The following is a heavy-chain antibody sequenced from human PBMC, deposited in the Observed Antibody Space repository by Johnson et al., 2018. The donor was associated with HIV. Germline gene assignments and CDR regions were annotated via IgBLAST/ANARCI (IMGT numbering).Heavy chain of an antibody. CDR1: RFTFSSYA. CDR2: ISYDGNNK. J-gene: IGHJ3*02. CDR3: ARVASPAELLPWAFDI. D-gene: IGHD1-7*01. V-gene: IGHV3-30*04. Sequence: QVQLVESGGGVVQPGRSLRLSCAASRFTFSSYAMYWVRQAPGKWLEWVTLISYDGNNKYYADSVRGRFTVSRDNSKNTLFLQMSSLRAEDTAVYYCARVASPAELLPWAFDIWGQGTMVTVSS.